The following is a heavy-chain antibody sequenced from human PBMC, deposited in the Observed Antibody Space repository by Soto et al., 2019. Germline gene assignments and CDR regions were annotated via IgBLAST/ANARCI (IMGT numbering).Heavy chain of an antibody. V-gene: IGHV4-59*01. CDR3: AREYCSGGSFYFDY. CDR1: GSSISSYY. D-gene: IGHD2-15*01. Sequence: SETLSLTCTVSGSSISSYYWSWIRQPPGKGLEWTGYIYYSGSTNYNPSLKSRVTISVDTSKNQFSLKLSSVTAADTFVYYCAREYCSGGSFYFDYWGQGTLVTVSS. CDR2: IYYSGST. J-gene: IGHJ4*02.